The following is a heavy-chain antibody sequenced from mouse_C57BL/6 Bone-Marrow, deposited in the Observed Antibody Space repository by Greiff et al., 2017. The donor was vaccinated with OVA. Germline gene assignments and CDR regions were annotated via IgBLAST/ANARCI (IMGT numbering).Heavy chain of an antibody. CDR2: IDPENGDT. Sequence: EVQLQESGAELVRPGASVKLSCTASGFNIKDDYMHWVKQRPEQGLEWIGWIDPENGDTEYASKFQGKATITADTSSNTAYLQLSSLTSEDTAVYYCTTDSGYYDYGFAYWGQGTLVTVSA. CDR3: TTDSGYYDYGFAY. V-gene: IGHV14-4*01. CDR1: GFNIKDDY. D-gene: IGHD2-4*01. J-gene: IGHJ3*01.